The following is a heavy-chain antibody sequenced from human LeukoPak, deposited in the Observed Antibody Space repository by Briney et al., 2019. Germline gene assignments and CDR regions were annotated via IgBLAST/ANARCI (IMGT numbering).Heavy chain of an antibody. CDR3: AREGSRDIVVVPAAPDAFDI. CDR2: ISYDGSNK. V-gene: IGHV3-30-3*01. CDR1: GFTFSSYA. Sequence: PGGSLRLSCAASGFTFSSYAMHWVRQAPGKGLEWVAVISYDGSNKYYADSVKGRFTISRDNSKNTLYLQMNSLRAEDTAVYYCAREGSRDIVVVPAAPDAFDIWGQGTMVTVSS. J-gene: IGHJ3*02. D-gene: IGHD2-2*01.